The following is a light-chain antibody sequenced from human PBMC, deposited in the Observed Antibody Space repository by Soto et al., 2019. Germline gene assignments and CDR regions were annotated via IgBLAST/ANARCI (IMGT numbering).Light chain of an antibody. J-gene: IGKJ5*01. CDR2: GVS. V-gene: IGKV1-39*01. CDR1: QGLSTN. CDR3: QQCHATPLT. Sequence: IQLPHSPSSLSAFVVDTVTITSPASQGLSTNLAWHQQKKGEAPKLLIYGVSILKSGVPSRFSGSGYGTDFNLTITTLQTADVGIYYCQQCHATPLTFGQGTRLETK.